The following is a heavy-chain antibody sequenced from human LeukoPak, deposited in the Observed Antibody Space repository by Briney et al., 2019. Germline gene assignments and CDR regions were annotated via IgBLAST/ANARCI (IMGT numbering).Heavy chain of an antibody. V-gene: IGHV3-23*01. CDR2: ISGSGGST. J-gene: IGHJ4*02. CDR1: GFTFSSYA. CDR3: AKDLGLVVPAATLDY. Sequence: GGSLRLSCAASGFTFSSYAMSWVRQAPGKGLEWVSAISGSGGSTYYADSVKGRFTISRDNSKNTQYLQMNSLRAEDTAVYYCAKDLGLVVPAATLDYWGQGTLVTVSS. D-gene: IGHD2-2*01.